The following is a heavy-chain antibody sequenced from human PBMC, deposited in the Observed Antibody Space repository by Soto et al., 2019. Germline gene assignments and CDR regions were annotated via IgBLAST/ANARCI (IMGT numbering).Heavy chain of an antibody. CDR3: ARVAADAFDY. CDR1: GGSISSYY. CDR2: IYYSGST. D-gene: IGHD6-13*01. J-gene: IGHJ4*02. V-gene: IGHV4-59*01. Sequence: SETLSLTCTVSGGSISSYYWSWIRQPPGKGLEWIGYIYYSGSTNYNPSLKSRVTISVDTSKNQFSLKLSSVTAADTAVYYCARVAADAFDYWGQGTLVTVSS.